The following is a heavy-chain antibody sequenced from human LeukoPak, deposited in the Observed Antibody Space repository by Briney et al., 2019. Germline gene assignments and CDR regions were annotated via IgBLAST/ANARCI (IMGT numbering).Heavy chain of an antibody. J-gene: IGHJ4*02. D-gene: IGHD4-11*01. V-gene: IGHV4-61*01. CDR3: ARTTPYYFDY. CDR2: IYYSGST. Sequence: PSGTLSLTCTVSGGSVSSGSYYWSWIRQPPGNGLEWIGYIYYSGSTNYNPSLKSRVTISVDTSKNQFSLKLSSVTAADTAVYYCARTTPYYFDYWGQGTLVTVSS. CDR1: GGSVSSGSYY.